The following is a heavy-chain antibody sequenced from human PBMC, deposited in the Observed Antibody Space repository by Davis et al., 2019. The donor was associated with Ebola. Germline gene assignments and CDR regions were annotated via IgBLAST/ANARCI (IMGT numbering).Heavy chain of an antibody. CDR3: ASLRRTITGMDDGFDL. V-gene: IGHV5-51*01. CDR1: GYSFTTYW. D-gene: IGHD1-20*01. J-gene: IGHJ3*01. Sequence: GESLKISCKGSGYSFTTYWIGWVRQMPGKGLEWMGIIYTGDSDTRYSPSFRGQVIISADKSTRTAYLQWGSLKASDTAMYYCASLRRTITGMDDGFDLWGQGTMVTVSS. CDR2: IYTGDSDT.